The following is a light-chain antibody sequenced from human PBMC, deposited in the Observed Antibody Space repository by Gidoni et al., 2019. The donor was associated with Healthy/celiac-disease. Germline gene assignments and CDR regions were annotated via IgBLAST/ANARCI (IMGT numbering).Light chain of an antibody. J-gene: IGKJ1*01. CDR1: QSVLYRSNNKNY. CDR3: QQYYSTPPWT. Sequence: DIVMTQSPDSLAVSLGERATINCKSSQSVLYRSNNKNYLAWYPQKPGQPPKLLIYWASTRESGVPDRFSGSGSGTDFTLTISSLQAEDVAVYYCQQYYSTPPWTFGQGTKVEIK. V-gene: IGKV4-1*01. CDR2: WAS.